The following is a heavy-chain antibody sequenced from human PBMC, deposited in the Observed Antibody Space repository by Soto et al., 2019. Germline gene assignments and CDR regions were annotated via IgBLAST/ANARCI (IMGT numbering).Heavy chain of an antibody. CDR3: ARQYSSSWYAVGYYYYGMDV. D-gene: IGHD6-13*01. CDR1: GGSISSSSYY. CDR2: IYYSGST. Sequence: SETLSLTCTVSGGSISSSSYYWGWIRQPPGKGLEWIGSIYYSGSTYYNPSLKSRVTISVDTSKNQFSLKLSSVTAADTAVYYCARQYSSSWYAVGYYYYGMDVWGQGTTVTVSS. J-gene: IGHJ6*02. V-gene: IGHV4-39*01.